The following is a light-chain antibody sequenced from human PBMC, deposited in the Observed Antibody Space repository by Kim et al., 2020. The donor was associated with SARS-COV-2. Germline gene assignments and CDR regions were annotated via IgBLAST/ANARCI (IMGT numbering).Light chain of an antibody. J-gene: IGKJ2*01. CDR3: HQRSNWPQT. CDR1: QSVSSY. CDR2: DAS. Sequence: SLSPGGRATLSCRASQSVSSYFAWYQQNPGQAPRLLLYDASNRATGIPARFSGSGSGTDFTLTISSLEPEDFAVYYCHQRSNWPQTFGQGTKLEI. V-gene: IGKV3-11*01.